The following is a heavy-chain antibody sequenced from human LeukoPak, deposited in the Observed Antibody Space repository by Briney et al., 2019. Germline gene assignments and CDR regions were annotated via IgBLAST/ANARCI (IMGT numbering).Heavy chain of an antibody. J-gene: IGHJ4*02. CDR1: GGSLTSHY. CDR2: GFYPGST. Sequence: PSETLSLTSTVSGGSLTSHYWSWMWHRPGKGLGWGGYGFYPGSTNYNPSLKSRDTMSLDTSRDQFSLRLTSVTAADTAIYYCASRPADSTWYGVFDYWSQGTLVTVSS. D-gene: IGHD6-13*01. CDR3: ASRPADSTWYGVFDY. V-gene: IGHV4-59*11.